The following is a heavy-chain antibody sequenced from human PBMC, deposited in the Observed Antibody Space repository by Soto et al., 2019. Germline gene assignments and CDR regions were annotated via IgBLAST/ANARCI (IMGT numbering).Heavy chain of an antibody. Sequence: ASVKVSCKASGYTFTSYGISWVRHAPGQGLEWMGWISAYNGNTNYAQKLQGRVTMTTDTSTSTAYMELRSLRPDDTAVYYCARAVPYYYYYYMDVWGKGTTVTVSS. CDR3: ARAVPYYYYYYMDV. V-gene: IGHV1-18*01. CDR2: ISAYNGNT. CDR1: GYTFTSYG. D-gene: IGHD2-2*01. J-gene: IGHJ6*03.